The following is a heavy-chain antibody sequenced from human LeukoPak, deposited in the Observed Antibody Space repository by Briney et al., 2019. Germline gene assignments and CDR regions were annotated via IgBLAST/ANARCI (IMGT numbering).Heavy chain of an antibody. CDR2: IDSGGSTK. V-gene: IGHV3-48*03. CDR3: ATVGRSTRPGY. J-gene: IGHJ4*02. CDR1: GFTFSSSE. Sequence: GGSLRLSCAASGFTFSSSEMNWARQAPGKGLEWISYIDSGGSTKYYADSVKGRFTVSRDNAKNSLFLQMNSLRAEDTAVYYCATVGRSTRPGYWGQGTLVTVPS. D-gene: IGHD6-6*01.